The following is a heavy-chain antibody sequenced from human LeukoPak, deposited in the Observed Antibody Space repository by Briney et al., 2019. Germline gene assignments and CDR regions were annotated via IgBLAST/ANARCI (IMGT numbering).Heavy chain of an antibody. D-gene: IGHD6-13*01. V-gene: IGHV1-2*02. Sequence: RASVKVSCKASGYTFTGYFIHWLRQAPGQGLEWMGWINPNSGGTNYEQKFQGRVTMTRDTSMSTAYMELSSLRSDDTAVYYCARADSSNRYWFDPWGQGTLVTVSS. J-gene: IGHJ5*02. CDR3: ARADSSNRYWFDP. CDR1: GYTFTGYF. CDR2: INPNSGGT.